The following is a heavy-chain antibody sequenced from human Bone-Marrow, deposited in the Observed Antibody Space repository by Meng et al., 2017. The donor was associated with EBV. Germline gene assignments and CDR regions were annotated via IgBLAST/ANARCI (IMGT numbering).Heavy chain of an antibody. CDR2: IYHSGST. CDR1: GGSISSSNW. V-gene: IGHV4-4*02. Sequence: QLRRTGSGPGLGKPSGTLSLTCAVSGGSISSSNWWSWVRQPPGKGLEWIGEIYHSGSTNYNPSLKSRVTISVDKSKNQFSLKLSSVTAADTAVYYCARAWSVTSGFDPWGQGTLVTVSS. J-gene: IGHJ5*02. CDR3: ARAWSVTSGFDP. D-gene: IGHD2-21*02.